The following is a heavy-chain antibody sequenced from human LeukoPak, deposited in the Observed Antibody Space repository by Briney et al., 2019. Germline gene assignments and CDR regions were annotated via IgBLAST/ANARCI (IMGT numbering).Heavy chain of an antibody. J-gene: IGHJ3*02. CDR3: ARFKYDILTGYYTYAFDI. CDR2: TYYRSKWYN. D-gene: IGHD3-9*01. CDR1: GDSVSSNSAA. Sequence: QTLSLTCAISGDSVSSNSAAWNWIRQSPSRGLEWLGRTYYRSKWYNDYAVSVKSRITINPDTSKNQFSLQLNSVTPEDTAVYYCARFKYDILTGYYTYAFDIWGQGTMVTVSS. V-gene: IGHV6-1*01.